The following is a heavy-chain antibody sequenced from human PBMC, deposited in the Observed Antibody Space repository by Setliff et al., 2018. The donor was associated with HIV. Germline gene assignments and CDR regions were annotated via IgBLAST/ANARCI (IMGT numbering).Heavy chain of an antibody. V-gene: IGHV4-34*01. CDR1: GESFSGYY. CDR3: ARESPHGGDYILTTYYMDV. D-gene: IGHD4-17*01. Sequence: SETLSLTCVVYGESFSGYYWSWIRQPPGKGLEWIGEINHSGSTNYNPSLKSRVTISLDTSKNQFYLKLSSVTTADTAVYYCARESPHGGDYILTTYYMDVWGKGTTVTVSS. CDR2: INHSGST. J-gene: IGHJ6*03.